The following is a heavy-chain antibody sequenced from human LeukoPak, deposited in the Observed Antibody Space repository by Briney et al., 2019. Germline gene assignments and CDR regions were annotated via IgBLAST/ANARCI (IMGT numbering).Heavy chain of an antibody. V-gene: IGHV4-59*06. J-gene: IGHJ4*02. CDR2: IYYSGNT. D-gene: IGHD3-22*01. Sequence: PSETLSLTCTVSGGSISSYYWSWIRQPPGKGLEWIGYIYYSGNTYFSPSLKSRVTISLDTSKNQFSLKLSSVTAADTAVYFCARLLRGYFDYWGQGTLVTVSS. CDR3: ARLLRGYFDY. CDR1: GGSISSYY.